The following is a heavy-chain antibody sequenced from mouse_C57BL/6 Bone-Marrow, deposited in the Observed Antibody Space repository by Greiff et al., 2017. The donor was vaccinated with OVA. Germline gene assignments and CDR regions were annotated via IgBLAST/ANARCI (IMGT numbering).Heavy chain of an antibody. J-gene: IGHJ4*01. V-gene: IGHV6-6*01. CDR2: IRNKANNHAT. Sequence: EVKLVESGGGLVQPGGSMKLSCAASGFTFSDAWMDWVRQSPEKGLEWVAEIRNKANNHATYYAESVKGRFTISRDDSKSSVYLQMNSLRAEDTVIYYCTRFGNYVFYAMDYWGQGTSVTVSS. D-gene: IGHD2-1*01. CDR3: TRFGNYVFYAMDY. CDR1: GFTFSDAW.